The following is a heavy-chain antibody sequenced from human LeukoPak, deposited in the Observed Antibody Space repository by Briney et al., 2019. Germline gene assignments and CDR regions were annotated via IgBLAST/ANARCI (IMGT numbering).Heavy chain of an antibody. CDR3: ARALWFGETFPAY. Sequence: GGSLRLSCGASGFTFSSYWMSWVRQAPGKGLEWVANINQDGSEKYYVDSVKGRFTISRDNAKNSLYLQMNSLRAEDTAVYYCARALWFGETFPAYWGQGTLVTVSS. D-gene: IGHD3-10*01. J-gene: IGHJ4*02. CDR1: GFTFSSYW. V-gene: IGHV3-7*01. CDR2: INQDGSEK.